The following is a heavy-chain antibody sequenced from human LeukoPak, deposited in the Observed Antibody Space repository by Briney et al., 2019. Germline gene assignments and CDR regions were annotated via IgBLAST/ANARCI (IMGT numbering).Heavy chain of an antibody. J-gene: IGHJ4*02. CDR2: IIPIFGTA. V-gene: IGHV1-69*13. CDR1: GGTFNRYA. Sequence: SVKVSCKASGGTFNRYAISWVRQAPGQGLEWMGGIIPIFGTANYAQKFQGRVTITADESSSTAYMELSSLRSEDTAVYYCARDASIYDSSAYDYPWWGQGTLVTVSS. CDR3: ARDASIYDSSAYDYPW. D-gene: IGHD3-22*01.